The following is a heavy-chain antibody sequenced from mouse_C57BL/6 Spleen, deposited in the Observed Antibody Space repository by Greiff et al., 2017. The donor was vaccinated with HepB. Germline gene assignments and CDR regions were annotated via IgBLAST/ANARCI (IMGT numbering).Heavy chain of an antibody. J-gene: IGHJ2*01. Sequence: VQGVESGAELVKPGASVKISCKASGYAFSSYWMNWVKQRPGKGLEWIGQIYPGDGDTNYNGRFKGKATLTADKSSSTAYMQLSSLTSEDSAVYFCARSVVAYYFDYWGQGTTLTVSS. CDR3: ARSVVAYYFDY. CDR1: GYAFSSYW. V-gene: IGHV1-80*01. CDR2: IYPGDGDT. D-gene: IGHD1-1*01.